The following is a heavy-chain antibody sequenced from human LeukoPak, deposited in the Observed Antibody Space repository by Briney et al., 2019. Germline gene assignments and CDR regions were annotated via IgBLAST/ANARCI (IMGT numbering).Heavy chain of an antibody. J-gene: IGHJ3*02. Sequence: GGSLRLSCAASGFTFSNYAMSWVRQAPGKGLEWVSAISGSGGSTYYADSVKGRFTISRDNSKNTLYLQMNSLRAEDTAVYYCAMSYSSSSVVAFDIWGQGTMVTVSS. D-gene: IGHD6-6*01. CDR1: GFTFSNYA. V-gene: IGHV3-23*01. CDR2: ISGSGGST. CDR3: AMSYSSSSVVAFDI.